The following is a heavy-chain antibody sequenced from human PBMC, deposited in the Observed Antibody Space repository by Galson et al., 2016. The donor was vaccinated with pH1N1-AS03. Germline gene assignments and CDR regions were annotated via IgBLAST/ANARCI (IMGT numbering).Heavy chain of an antibody. J-gene: IGHJ3*01. D-gene: IGHD6-19*01. CDR3: AHSRVAVEASGAFDV. V-gene: IGHV2-5*01. CDR2: IYWNEDK. CDR1: GFSPTTMREG. Sequence: PALVKPTQTLTLTCTVTGFSPTTMREGVGWIRQPPGKALEWLALIYWNEDKRFSQSLKNRLTITEDTSKNEVVLTMTNMDPADTGTYYCAHSRVAVEASGAFDVWGQGTTVTVSS.